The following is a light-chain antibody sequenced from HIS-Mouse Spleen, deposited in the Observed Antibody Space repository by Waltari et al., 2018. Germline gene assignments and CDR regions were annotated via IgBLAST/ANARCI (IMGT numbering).Light chain of an antibody. J-gene: IGLJ1*01. CDR1: SSAVGGYNY. CDR2: EVS. Sequence: QSALTQPASVSGSPGQSIPISCTGTSSAVGGYNYVSWYQQHPGKAPKLMIYEVSNRPSGVSNRFSGSKSGNTASLTISGLQAEDEADYYCSSYTSSSTYVFGTGTKVTVL. CDR3: SSYTSSSTYV. V-gene: IGLV2-14*01.